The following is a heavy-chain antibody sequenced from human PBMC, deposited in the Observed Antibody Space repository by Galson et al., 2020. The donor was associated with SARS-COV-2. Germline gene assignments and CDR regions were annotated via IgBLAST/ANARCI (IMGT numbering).Heavy chain of an antibody. Sequence: SETLSLTCVVYGGSVRGYYWSWIRQPPGKGLEWIGEINHSGSTTFHPSLKSRVSLSVDTTNNQFSLNLISVTAADTAVYYCARGKILTDWFDPWGQGTLVTVSS. CDR1: GGSVRGYY. V-gene: IGHV4-34*01. CDR2: INHSGST. J-gene: IGHJ5*02. CDR3: ARGKILTDWFDP. D-gene: IGHD2-15*01.